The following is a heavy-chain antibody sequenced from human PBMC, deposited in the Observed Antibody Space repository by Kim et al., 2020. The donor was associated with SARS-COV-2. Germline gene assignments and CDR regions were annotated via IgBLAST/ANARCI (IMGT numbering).Heavy chain of an antibody. J-gene: IGHJ6*02. D-gene: IGHD4-4*01. Sequence: ASVKVSCKASGYTFTSYYMHWVRQAPGQGLEWMGIINPSGGSTSYAQKFQGRVTMTRDTSTSTVYMELSSLRSEDTAVYYCASSDRRITTRAYYYYGMDVWGQGTTVTVSS. CDR3: ASSDRRITTRAYYYYGMDV. CDR2: INPSGGST. CDR1: GYTFTSYY. V-gene: IGHV1-46*01.